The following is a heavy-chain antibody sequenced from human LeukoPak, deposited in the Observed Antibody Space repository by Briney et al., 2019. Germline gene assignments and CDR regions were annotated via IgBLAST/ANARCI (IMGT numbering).Heavy chain of an antibody. CDR1: GYTFTSYY. CDR3: ARVKHLWSSSDY. V-gene: IGHV1-46*01. D-gene: IGHD3-10*01. J-gene: IGHJ4*02. CDR2: INPSGGST. Sequence: ASVKVSCKASGYTFTSYYIHWVRQAPGQGLEWMGLINPSGGSTNYAQKFQGRVTMTTDTSTSTAYMELRSLRSDDTAVYYCARVKHLWSSSDYWGQGTLVTVSS.